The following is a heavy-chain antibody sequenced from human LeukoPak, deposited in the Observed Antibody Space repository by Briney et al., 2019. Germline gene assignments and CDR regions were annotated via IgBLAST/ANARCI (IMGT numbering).Heavy chain of an antibody. D-gene: IGHD2-15*01. V-gene: IGHV4-34*01. Sequence: PSETLSLTCAVYGGSFSGYYWSWIRQPPGKGLEWIGEINHSGSTNYNPSLKSRVTISVDTSKNQFSLKLSSVTAADTAVYYCARAVIESPLGDXSGGXCYSLGSLSXRKFDXXGQGTLVTXXX. CDR1: GGSFSGYY. CDR2: INHSGST. CDR3: ARAVIESPLGDXSGGXCYSLGSLSXRKFDX. J-gene: IGHJ4*02.